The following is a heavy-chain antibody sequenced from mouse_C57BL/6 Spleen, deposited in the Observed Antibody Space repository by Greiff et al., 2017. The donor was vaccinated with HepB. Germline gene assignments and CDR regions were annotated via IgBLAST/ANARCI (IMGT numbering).Heavy chain of an antibody. J-gene: IGHJ3*01. CDR2: IDPSDSYT. Sequence: QVQLQQSGAELVMPGASVKLSCKASGYTFTSYWMHWVKQRPGQGLEWIGEIDPSDSYTNYNQKFKGKSTLTADKSSSTAYMQLSSLTSEDSAVYYCARERSSYGWFAYWAKGLWSLSLQ. CDR3: ARERSSYGWFAY. D-gene: IGHD1-1*01. V-gene: IGHV1-69*01. CDR1: GYTFTSYW.